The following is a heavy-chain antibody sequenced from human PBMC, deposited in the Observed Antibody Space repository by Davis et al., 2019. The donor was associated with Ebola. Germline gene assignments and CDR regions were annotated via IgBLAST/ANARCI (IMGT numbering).Heavy chain of an antibody. V-gene: IGHV4-34*01. CDR3: ARIKGLHRWNYFDY. J-gene: IGHJ4*02. CDR1: GGSFSGYY. CDR2: INHSGST. D-gene: IGHD4-11*01. Sequence: SETLSLTCAVYGGSFSGYYWSWIRQPPGKGLEWIGEINHSGSTNYNPSPKSRVTISVDTSKNQFSLKLSSVTAADTAVYYCARIKGLHRWNYFDYWGQGTLVTVSS.